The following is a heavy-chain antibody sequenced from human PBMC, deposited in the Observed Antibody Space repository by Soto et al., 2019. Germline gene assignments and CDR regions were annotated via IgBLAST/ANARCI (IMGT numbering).Heavy chain of an antibody. D-gene: IGHD6-13*01. CDR1: GASINDFY. CDR3: ARANSSTWYKLEYKWFDP. V-gene: IGHV4-59*01. J-gene: IGHJ5*02. CDR2: MYYSETT. Sequence: ETLSLTCTVSGASINDFYWSWIRQTPGKGLEWVGFMYYSETTKYNPSLKGRVNMSLDTSKNQVSLHLKSVTAADTAVYYCARANSSTWYKLEYKWFDPWGQGTQVTVSS.